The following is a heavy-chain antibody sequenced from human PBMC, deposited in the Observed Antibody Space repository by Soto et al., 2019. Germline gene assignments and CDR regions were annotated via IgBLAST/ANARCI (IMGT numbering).Heavy chain of an antibody. V-gene: IGHV3-23*01. CDR3: AKDSLHYYDSSGYYGWFDP. Sequence: GGSLRLSCAASGFTFSSYAMSWVRQAPGKGLEWVSAISGSGGSTYYADSVKGRFTISRDNSKNTLYLQMNSLRAEDTAVYYCAKDSLHYYDSSGYYGWFDPWGQGTLVNVS. CDR2: ISGSGGST. CDR1: GFTFSSYA. J-gene: IGHJ5*02. D-gene: IGHD3-22*01.